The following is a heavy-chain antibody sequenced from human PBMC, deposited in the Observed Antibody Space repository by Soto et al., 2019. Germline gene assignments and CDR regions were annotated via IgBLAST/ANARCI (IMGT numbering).Heavy chain of an antibody. CDR1: GYTFTSYG. V-gene: IGHV1-18*04. Sequence: ASVKVSCKASGYTFTSYGIIWVRQAPGQGLEWMGWISAYNGNTNYAQKLQGRVTMTTDTSTSTAYVELRSLRSDDTAVYYCARGYYYDSSGYLDAFDIWGQGTMVTVSS. D-gene: IGHD3-22*01. CDR2: ISAYNGNT. CDR3: ARGYYYDSSGYLDAFDI. J-gene: IGHJ3*02.